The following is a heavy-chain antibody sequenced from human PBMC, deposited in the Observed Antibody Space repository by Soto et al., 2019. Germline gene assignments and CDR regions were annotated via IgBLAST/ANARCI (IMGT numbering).Heavy chain of an antibody. V-gene: IGHV4-4*02. J-gene: IGHJ6*02. CDR3: ARESRVWGSSNGMDV. CDR1: GDSITTNNW. Sequence: PSETLSLTCDVSGDSITTNNWWGWIRQPPGKGLEWIGEINHSGSTNYNPSLKSRVTISVDTSKNQFSLKLSSVTAADTAVYYCARESRVWGSSNGMDVWGQGTTVTVSS. CDR2: INHSGST. D-gene: IGHD3-16*01.